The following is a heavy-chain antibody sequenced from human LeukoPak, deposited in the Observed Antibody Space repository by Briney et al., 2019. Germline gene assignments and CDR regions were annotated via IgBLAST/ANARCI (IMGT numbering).Heavy chain of an antibody. D-gene: IGHD2-2*01. CDR2: INAGNGNT. V-gene: IGHV1-3*01. CDR1: GYTFTSYA. Sequence: GASVKVSCKASGYTFTSYAMHWVRQAPGQRLEWMGWINAGNGNTKYSQKFQGRVTITRDTSASTAYMELSSLRSEDTAVYYCASEGGGVVPAAHWFDPWGQGTLVTVSS. J-gene: IGHJ5*02. CDR3: ASEGGGVVPAAHWFDP.